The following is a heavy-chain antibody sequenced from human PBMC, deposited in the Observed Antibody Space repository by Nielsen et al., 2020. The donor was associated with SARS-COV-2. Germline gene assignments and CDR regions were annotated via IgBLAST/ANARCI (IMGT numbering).Heavy chain of an antibody. V-gene: IGHV3-21*01. Sequence: GESLKISCAASGFTFSSYSMNWVRQAPGKGLEWVSSISSSSSYIYYADSVKGRFTISRDNAKNSLYLQMNSLRAEDTAVYYCARDWGTAMVKGGDYWGQGTLVTVSS. CDR2: ISSSSSYI. J-gene: IGHJ4*02. CDR1: GFTFSSYS. CDR3: ARDWGTAMVKGGDY. D-gene: IGHD5-18*01.